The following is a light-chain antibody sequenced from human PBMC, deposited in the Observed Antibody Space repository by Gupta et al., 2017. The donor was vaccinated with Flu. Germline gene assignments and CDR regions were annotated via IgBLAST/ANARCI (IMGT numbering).Light chain of an antibody. V-gene: IGLV3-1*01. CDR1: KLGDKK. CDR3: QAWDSTVRV. Sequence: TCSGGKLGDKKVSWYQQKPGQSPVLVIYQDNKRPSGIPERLSGSNSGNSATLTISGTQDVDEGDYYCQAWDSTVRVFGPGTKVTVL. J-gene: IGLJ1*01. CDR2: QDN.